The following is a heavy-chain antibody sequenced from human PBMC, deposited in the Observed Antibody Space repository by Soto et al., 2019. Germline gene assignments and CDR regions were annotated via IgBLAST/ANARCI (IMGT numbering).Heavy chain of an antibody. Sequence: QVQLVQSGAEVKKPGSSVKVSCKASGGTFSSYTISWVRQAPEQGLEWMGRIIPILGIANYAQKFQGRVTITADKSTSTAYMELSSLRSEDTAVYYCARGGTYYYDSSGILWGQGTLVTVSS. CDR1: GGTFSSYT. V-gene: IGHV1-69*02. CDR3: ARGGTYYYDSSGIL. D-gene: IGHD3-22*01. CDR2: IIPILGIA. J-gene: IGHJ4*02.